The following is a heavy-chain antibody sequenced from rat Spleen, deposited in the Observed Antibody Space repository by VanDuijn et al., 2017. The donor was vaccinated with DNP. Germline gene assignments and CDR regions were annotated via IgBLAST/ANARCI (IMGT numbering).Heavy chain of an antibody. CDR2: IWTGGST. CDR3: ARKSYGYTLDY. J-gene: IGHJ2*01. V-gene: IGHV2-30*01. D-gene: IGHD1-4*01. Sequence: QVQLKESGPGLVQPSQTLSLTCTVSGFSLTSYNVHWVRQPTGKGLEWMGVIWTGGSTDYNSALKSRLSISSDTSKSQVFLKMNSLQTEDIATYYCARKSYGYTLDYWGQGVMVTVSS. CDR1: GFSLTSYN.